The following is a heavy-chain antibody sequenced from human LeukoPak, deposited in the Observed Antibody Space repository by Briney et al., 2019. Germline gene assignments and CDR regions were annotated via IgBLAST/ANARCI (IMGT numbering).Heavy chain of an antibody. V-gene: IGHV3-23*01. D-gene: IGHD5-12*01. CDR3: AKPSASGYYLYAFDI. J-gene: IGHJ3*02. Sequence: PGGSLRLSCAASGFTFSSYSMNWVRQAPGKGLEWVSTISGNGGITYYADSVKGRFTISRDNSRNTLSLQMNTLRDEDTAIYYCAKPSASGYYLYAFDIWGQGTMVTVSS. CDR1: GFTFSSYS. CDR2: ISGNGGIT.